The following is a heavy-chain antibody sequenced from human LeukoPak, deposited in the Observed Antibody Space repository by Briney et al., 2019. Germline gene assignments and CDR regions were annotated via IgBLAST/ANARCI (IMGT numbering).Heavy chain of an antibody. V-gene: IGHV1-18*01. Sequence: GASVKVSCKASGYTFTSYGISWVRQAPGQGLEWMGWISAYNGNTNYAQKLQGRVTMTTDTSTSTAYMELRSLRSDDTAVYYCARAKKRSGVLRYFDWLYLGSYNWFDPWGQGTLVTVSS. CDR2: ISAYNGNT. CDR3: ARAKKRSGVLRYFDWLYLGSYNWFDP. D-gene: IGHD3-9*01. CDR1: GYTFTSYG. J-gene: IGHJ5*02.